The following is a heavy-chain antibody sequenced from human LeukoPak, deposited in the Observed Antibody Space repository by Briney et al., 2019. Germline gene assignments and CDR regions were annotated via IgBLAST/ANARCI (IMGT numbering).Heavy chain of an antibody. CDR2: IYSGGST. Sequence: GGSLRLSCAASGFTVSSNYMSWVRQAPGKGLEWVSVIYSGGSTYFADSVKGRFTISRDNSNNTLYLQMNNLRTEDTAVYYCARGLQQQQILGDYYHGMDVWGQGTTVTVSS. V-gene: IGHV3-53*01. CDR1: GFTVSSNY. CDR3: ARGLQQQQILGDYYHGMDV. D-gene: IGHD6-13*01. J-gene: IGHJ6*02.